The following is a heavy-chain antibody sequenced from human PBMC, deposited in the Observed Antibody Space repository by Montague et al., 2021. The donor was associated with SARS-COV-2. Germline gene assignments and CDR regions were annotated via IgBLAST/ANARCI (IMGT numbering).Heavy chain of an antibody. D-gene: IGHD6-6*01. CDR3: ARGGIAARRHYFDY. CDR1: RGSVSHGT. J-gene: IGHJ4*02. CDR2: IIPSGST. Sequence: SETLSLTCAVDRGSVSHGTRTRIRKPHGWRPESNGEIIPSGSTNYNPSLKSRVTISVDTSKNQFSLKLSSVTAADTAVYFCARGGIAARRHYFDYWGQGTLVTVSS. V-gene: IGHV4-34*01.